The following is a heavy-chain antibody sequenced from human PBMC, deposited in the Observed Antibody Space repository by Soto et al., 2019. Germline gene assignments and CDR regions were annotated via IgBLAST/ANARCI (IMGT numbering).Heavy chain of an antibody. D-gene: IGHD2-15*01. V-gene: IGHV1-69*12. CDR1: GGAFSDYA. J-gene: IGHJ6*02. Sequence: QVQLVQSGAEVKKPGSSVKVSCKASGGAFSDYAFSWVRQAPGQGLEWLGGIMPIFRAPDYPQKFQGRVTIPADEFTRTAYMEMNTLRSEDTAVYYCASWLKGPDIGNYYYGMDFWGQGTTVTVS. CDR3: ASWLKGPDIGNYYYGMDF. CDR2: IMPIFRAP.